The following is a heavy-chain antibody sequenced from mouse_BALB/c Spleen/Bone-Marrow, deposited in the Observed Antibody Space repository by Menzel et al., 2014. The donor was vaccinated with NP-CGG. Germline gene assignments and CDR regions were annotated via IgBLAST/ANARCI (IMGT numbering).Heavy chain of an antibody. CDR2: IYPSDSYT. CDR1: GYTFTSYW. Sequence: QVQLQQSGAELVRPGASVKLSCKASGYTFTSYWINWVKQRPGQGLEWIGNIYPSDSYTNYNQKFKDKATLTVDKSSSTAYMQLSSPTSEDSAVYYCTRGYYGSSYDYWGQGTTLTASS. V-gene: IGHV1-69*02. J-gene: IGHJ2*01. CDR3: TRGYYGSSYDY. D-gene: IGHD1-1*01.